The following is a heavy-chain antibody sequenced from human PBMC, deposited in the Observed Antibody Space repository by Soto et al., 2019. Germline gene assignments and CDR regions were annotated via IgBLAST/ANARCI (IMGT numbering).Heavy chain of an antibody. Sequence: QVQLVESGGGVVQPGRSLRLSCAASGFTFSSYAMHWVRQAPGKGLEWLAVISYDGSNKYYADSVKGRFTISRDNSKNTLYLQMNSLRAEDTAVYYCARSRIRSGGWFDPWGQGTLVTVSS. CDR3: ARSRIRSGGWFDP. J-gene: IGHJ5*02. D-gene: IGHD2-8*02. CDR1: GFTFSSYA. CDR2: ISYDGSNK. V-gene: IGHV3-30-3*01.